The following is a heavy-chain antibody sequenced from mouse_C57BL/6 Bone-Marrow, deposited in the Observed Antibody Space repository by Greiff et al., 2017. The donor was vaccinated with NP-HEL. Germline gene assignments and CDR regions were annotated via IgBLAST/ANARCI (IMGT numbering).Heavy chain of an antibody. CDR2: ISSGGSYT. J-gene: IGHJ3*01. Sequence: EVMLVESGGDLVKPGGSLKLSCAASGFTFSSYGMSWVRRTPDKRLEWVATISSGGSYTYYPDSVKGRFTISRDNAKNTLYLQMSSLKSEDTAMYYCARHDYYDYDGFAYWGQGTLVTVSA. CDR3: ARHDYYDYDGFAY. V-gene: IGHV5-6*01. D-gene: IGHD2-4*01. CDR1: GFTFSSYG.